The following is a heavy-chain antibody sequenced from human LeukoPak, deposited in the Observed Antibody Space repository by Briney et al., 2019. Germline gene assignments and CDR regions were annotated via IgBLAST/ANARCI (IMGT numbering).Heavy chain of an antibody. CDR1: GGSISSYY. CDR3: ARQIASAGTAGFDF. J-gene: IGHJ4*02. Sequence: SETLSLTCTVSGGSISSYYWSWIRQPAGKGLEWIGRIYSTGSTNYNPSLKSRVTMSVGTSKNQFSLRLRSVTAADTAVYYCARQIASAGTAGFDFWGQGALVTVSS. CDR2: IYSTGST. V-gene: IGHV4-4*07. D-gene: IGHD6-13*01.